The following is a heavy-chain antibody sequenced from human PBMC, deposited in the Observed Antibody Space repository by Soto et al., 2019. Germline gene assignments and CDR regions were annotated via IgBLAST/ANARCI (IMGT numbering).Heavy chain of an antibody. V-gene: IGHV5-10-1*01. Sequence: AVESLKVSCKGSGYSITSYWISWVRQMPGKGLEWMWRIDPSDSYTNYSPSFQGHVTISADKSISTAYLQWSSLKASDTAMYYCAASTPPYGMDVWGQGTTVTVSS. CDR2: IDPSDSYT. CDR1: GYSITSYW. J-gene: IGHJ6*02. CDR3: AASTPPYGMDV. D-gene: IGHD2-15*01.